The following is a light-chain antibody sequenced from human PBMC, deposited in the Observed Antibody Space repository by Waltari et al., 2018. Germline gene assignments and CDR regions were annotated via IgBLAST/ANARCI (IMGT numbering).Light chain of an antibody. CDR3: QQPEGFT. J-gene: IGKJ3*01. CDR1: QSVSSSY. V-gene: IGKV3-20*01. CDR2: GAS. Sequence: EIVLTQSPGTLSLSPGERATLSCRASQSVSSSYLAWYQQKPGQAPRLLIYGASSRATGIPDRFSGSGSGTDFTLTISRLEPEDFAVYYCQQPEGFTFGPGTKVDIK.